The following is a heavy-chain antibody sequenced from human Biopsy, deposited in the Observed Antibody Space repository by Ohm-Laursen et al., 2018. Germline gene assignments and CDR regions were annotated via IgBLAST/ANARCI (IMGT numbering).Heavy chain of an antibody. V-gene: IGHV1-2*02. CDR2: IDPKSGGP. CDR1: AYSFGDHR. Sequence: VASVKVSCKASAYSFGDHRIHWVRQAPGQGLEWMGWIDPKSGGPNYAQKFQGRVTMTRDTSISTTYMELRRLTSDDTAVFYCARELGDFWGGRQFDFWGQGTLVTVSS. CDR3: ARELGDFWGGRQFDF. D-gene: IGHD3-3*01. J-gene: IGHJ5*01.